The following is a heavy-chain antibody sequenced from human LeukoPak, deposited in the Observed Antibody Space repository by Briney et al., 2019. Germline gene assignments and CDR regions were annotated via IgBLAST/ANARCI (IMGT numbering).Heavy chain of an antibody. Sequence: PSETLSLTCTVSGGSISSSSYYWGWIRQPPGKGLEWIGSIYYSGGTYYNPSLKSRVTISVDTSKNQFSLKVRSVTAADTAVYYCARELITKADAFDIWGQGTMVTVSS. CDR1: GGSISSSSYY. CDR2: IYYSGGT. CDR3: ARELITKADAFDI. D-gene: IGHD1-20*01. J-gene: IGHJ3*02. V-gene: IGHV4-39*07.